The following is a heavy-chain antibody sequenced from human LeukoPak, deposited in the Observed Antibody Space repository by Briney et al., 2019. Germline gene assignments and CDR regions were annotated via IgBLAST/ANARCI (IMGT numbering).Heavy chain of an antibody. V-gene: IGHV3-53*01. Sequence: PGGSLRLSCAASGFIVNTNYMNWVRQAPGKGLEWVSVVYADGATYYADPVKGRFTVSRDNSKNTLYLQMNGLRAEDTAVYFCARGGGYYGIDYWGQGTLVTVSS. D-gene: IGHD4-17*01. J-gene: IGHJ4*02. CDR1: GFIVNTNY. CDR2: VYADGAT. CDR3: ARGGGYYGIDY.